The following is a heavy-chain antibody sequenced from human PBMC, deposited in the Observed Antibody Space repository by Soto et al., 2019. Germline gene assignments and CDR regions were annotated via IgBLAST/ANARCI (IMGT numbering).Heavy chain of an antibody. Sequence: GASVKVSCKVSGYTLTELSMHWVRQAPGKGLEWMGGFDPEDGFTTYAQRLQGRVTMTADTSTSTVYMELRSLKSDDTAVYYCSTPVLDYWGQGTLVTVSS. CDR1: GYTLTELS. CDR2: FDPEDGFT. CDR3: STPVLDY. J-gene: IGHJ4*02. D-gene: IGHD2-15*01. V-gene: IGHV1-24*01.